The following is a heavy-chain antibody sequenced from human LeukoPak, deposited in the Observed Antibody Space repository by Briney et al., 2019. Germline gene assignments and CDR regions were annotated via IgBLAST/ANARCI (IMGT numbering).Heavy chain of an antibody. Sequence: ASVKLSCKASGYTFTSYGISWVRQAPGQGLEWMGWIRAYNGNTNYAQKLQGRVTMTTDTSTSTAYMELRSLRSDDTAVYYCARVLWEAIVVVPAAYDYWGQGTLVTVSS. CDR2: IRAYNGNT. D-gene: IGHD2-2*01. CDR3: ARVLWEAIVVVPAAYDY. CDR1: GYTFTSYG. V-gene: IGHV1-18*01. J-gene: IGHJ4*02.